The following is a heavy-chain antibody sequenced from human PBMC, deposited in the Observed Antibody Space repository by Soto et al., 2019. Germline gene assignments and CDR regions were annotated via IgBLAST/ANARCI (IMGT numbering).Heavy chain of an antibody. D-gene: IGHD2-15*01. CDR3: AGGESVVGDY. CDR2: INAGNGNT. Sequence: QVQLVQSGAEEKKPGASVKVSCKASGYTFTSYAMHWVRQAPGQRLEWMGWINAGNGNTKYSQKCQGKVTITRDTSASTAYMELSSLRSEDTAVYYCAGGESVVGDYWGQGPLVTVSS. CDR1: GYTFTSYA. J-gene: IGHJ4*02. V-gene: IGHV1-3*05.